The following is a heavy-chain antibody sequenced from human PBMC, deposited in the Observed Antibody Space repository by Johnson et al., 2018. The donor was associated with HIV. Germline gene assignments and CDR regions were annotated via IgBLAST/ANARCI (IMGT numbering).Heavy chain of an antibody. CDR2: ISGSGNAI. D-gene: IGHD6-13*01. Sequence: QVYLVESGGGLVKPGGSLRLSCVASRLTLSDSYMSWIRQAPGKGLEWVSYISGSGNAIYYAESVRGRFTISRDNAKNSLYQQMNSLRAEDTAVYYCAKEEGWDSREGAFDIWGQGTMVTVSS. CDR3: AKEEGWDSREGAFDI. J-gene: IGHJ3*02. V-gene: IGHV3-11*01. CDR1: RLTLSDSY.